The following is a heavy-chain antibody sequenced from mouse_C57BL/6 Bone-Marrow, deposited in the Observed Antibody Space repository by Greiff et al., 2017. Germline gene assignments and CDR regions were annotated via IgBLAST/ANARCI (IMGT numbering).Heavy chain of an antibody. J-gene: IGHJ2*01. V-gene: IGHV1-58*01. Sequence: EVQLQQSGAELVRPGSSVKMSCKTSGYTFTSYGIHWVKQRPGQGLEWIGYIYIGNGYTKYNEKFKGKATLTSDTSSSTAYMQLSSLTSEDSAMYFGAGGYGDYWGQGTTLTVSS. CDR1: GYTFTSYG. CDR3: AGGYGDY. D-gene: IGHD2-2*01. CDR2: IYIGNGYT.